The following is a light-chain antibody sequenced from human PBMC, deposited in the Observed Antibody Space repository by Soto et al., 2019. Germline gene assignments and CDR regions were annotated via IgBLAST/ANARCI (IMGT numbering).Light chain of an antibody. Sequence: IVMTQSPATLSVSPGERATLSCRASQNISANLAWYKQKPGQAPRFLIFCASTRATGIPPRFRGSGSGTEFPLTISSLQSEDFAVYYCQQYNSWPYTFGQGTKLEIK. CDR2: CAS. V-gene: IGKV3-15*01. CDR3: QQYNSWPYT. CDR1: QNISAN. J-gene: IGKJ2*01.